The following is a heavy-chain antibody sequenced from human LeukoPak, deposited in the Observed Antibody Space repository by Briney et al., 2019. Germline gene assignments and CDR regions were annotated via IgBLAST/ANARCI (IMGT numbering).Heavy chain of an antibody. CDR2: ITNDGSST. D-gene: IGHD3-3*01. CDR1: GFTFSSYW. CDR3: ARGGRSLDY. Sequence: GGSLRLSCAASGFTFSSYWMHWVRQVPGKGLVWVSRITNDGSSTAHADSVKGRLTIFRDNAKNTLYLQMNSLRAEDTAVYYCARGGRSLDYWGQGTLVTVSS. V-gene: IGHV3-74*01. J-gene: IGHJ4*02.